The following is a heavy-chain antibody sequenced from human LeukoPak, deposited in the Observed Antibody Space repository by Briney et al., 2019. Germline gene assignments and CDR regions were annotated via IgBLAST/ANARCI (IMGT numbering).Heavy chain of an antibody. Sequence: GGSLRLSCAASGFTFSSYAMHWVRQAPGKGLEWVSVIYSGGSTYYADSVKGRFTISRDNSKNTLYLQMNSLRAEDTAVYYCARVTVRPWYYFDYWGQGTLVTVSS. CDR2: IYSGGST. V-gene: IGHV3-66*01. CDR3: ARVTVRPWYYFDY. J-gene: IGHJ4*02. CDR1: GFTFSSYA. D-gene: IGHD4/OR15-4a*01.